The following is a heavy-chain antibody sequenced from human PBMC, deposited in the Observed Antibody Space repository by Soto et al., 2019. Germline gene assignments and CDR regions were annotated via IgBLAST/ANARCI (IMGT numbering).Heavy chain of an antibody. CDR2: ISAYNGNT. Sequence: ASVKVSCKASGYTFTSYGISWVRQAPGQGLEWMGWISAYNGNTNYAQKLQGRVTMTTDTSTSTAYMELRSLRSDDTAVYYCARDKRVGGYSSSWTPCDYWGQGTLVTVSS. V-gene: IGHV1-18*01. CDR3: ARDKRVGGYSSSWTPCDY. CDR1: GYTFTSYG. J-gene: IGHJ4*02. D-gene: IGHD6-13*01.